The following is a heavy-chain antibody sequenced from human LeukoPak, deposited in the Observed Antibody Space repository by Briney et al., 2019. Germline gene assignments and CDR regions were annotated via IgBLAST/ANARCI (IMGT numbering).Heavy chain of an antibody. Sequence: SETLSLTCAVYGGSFSGYYWSWIRQPPGKGLEWIGEINHSGSTNYNPSLKSRVTISVDTSKNQFSLKLSSVTAADTAVYYCARKSMVRGARSFDIWGRGTMVTVSS. CDR1: GGSFSGYY. J-gene: IGHJ3*02. CDR3: ARKSMVRGARSFDI. D-gene: IGHD3-10*01. CDR2: INHSGST. V-gene: IGHV4-34*01.